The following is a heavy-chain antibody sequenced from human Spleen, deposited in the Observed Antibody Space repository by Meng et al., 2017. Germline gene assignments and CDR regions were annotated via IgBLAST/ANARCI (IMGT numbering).Heavy chain of an antibody. D-gene: IGHD3-3*01. Sequence: SLKISCAASGFTFSSYSMNWVRQAPGKGLEWVSGISWNSGSIGYADSVKGRFTISRDNAKNSLYLQMNSLRAEDTALYYCAKDINYTNGMDVWGQGTTVTVSS. V-gene: IGHV3-9*01. CDR1: GFTFSSYS. J-gene: IGHJ6*02. CDR3: AKDINYTNGMDV. CDR2: ISWNSGSI.